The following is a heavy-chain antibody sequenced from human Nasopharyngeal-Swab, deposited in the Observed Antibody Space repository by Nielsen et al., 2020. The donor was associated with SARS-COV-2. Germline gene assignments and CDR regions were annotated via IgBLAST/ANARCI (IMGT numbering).Heavy chain of an antibody. Sequence: GGSLRLSCAASGFTFSDSAIHWVRQASGKGLEWVGRIRSKGNTYATAYVASVKGRFIIFRVDPTNTAYLQMNSLKTEDTAVYYCTRCGGGCYSGRDYWGQGTLVTVSS. V-gene: IGHV3-73*01. D-gene: IGHD2-15*01. J-gene: IGHJ4*02. CDR3: TRCGGGCYSGRDY. CDR1: GFTFSDSA. CDR2: IRSKGNTYAT.